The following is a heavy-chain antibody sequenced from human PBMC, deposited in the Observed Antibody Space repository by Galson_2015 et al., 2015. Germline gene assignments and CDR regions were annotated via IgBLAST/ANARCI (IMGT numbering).Heavy chain of an antibody. CDR1: GYTFTNYA. D-gene: IGHD2-2*01. V-gene: IGHV1-3*01. CDR2: INAGNGNT. J-gene: IGHJ6*03. CDR3: AREGTSLPMDV. Sequence: SVKVSCKASGYTFTNYAIHWVRQAPGQRLEWLGWINAGNGNTRYSQKFQGRVTITRDTSASTAYMELSSLSSEDTAVYYCAREGTSLPMDVWGKGTTVTVSS.